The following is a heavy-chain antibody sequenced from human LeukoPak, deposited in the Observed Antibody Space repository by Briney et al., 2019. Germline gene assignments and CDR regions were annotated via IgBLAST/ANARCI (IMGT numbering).Heavy chain of an antibody. J-gene: IGHJ4*02. V-gene: IGHV3-23*01. D-gene: IGHD6-19*01. CDR1: GFTFSSYG. CDR2: ISGSGGST. CDR3: AKGAARGGSGPY. Sequence: PGGSLRLSWAASGFTFSSYGMHWVRQAPGKGLEWVSAISGSGGSTYYADSVKGRFTISRDNSKNTLYLQMNSLRAEDTAVYYCAKGAARGGSGPYWGQGTLVTVSS.